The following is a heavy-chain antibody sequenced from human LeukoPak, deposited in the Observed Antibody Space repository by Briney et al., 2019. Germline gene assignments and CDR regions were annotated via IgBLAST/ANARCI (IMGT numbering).Heavy chain of an antibody. J-gene: IGHJ3*02. CDR3: ARGSAPPRGFFDI. CDR1: GGSFSGYY. Sequence: SETLSLTCAVYGGSFSGYYWGWIRQPPGKGLEWIGSIYYSGSTYYNPSLKSRVTISVDTSKNQFSLKLSSVTAADTAVYYCARGSAPPRGFFDIWGQGTMVTVSS. CDR2: IYYSGST. V-gene: IGHV4-34*01.